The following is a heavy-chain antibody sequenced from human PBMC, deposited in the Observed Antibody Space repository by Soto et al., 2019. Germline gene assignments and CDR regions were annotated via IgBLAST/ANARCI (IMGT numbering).Heavy chain of an antibody. J-gene: IGHJ6*02. CDR2: ISSSSSYI. Sequence: EVQLVESGGGLVKPGGSLRLSCAASGFTFSTYSMNWVRQAPGKGLEWVSSISSSSSYIYYADSVKGRFTISRDNAKNSLYLQRNRLSAEDTDVYYCARYDSSGYYGPYYYYGMDVWGQGTTVTVSS. CDR1: GFTFSTYS. V-gene: IGHV3-21*01. CDR3: ARYDSSGYYGPYYYYGMDV. D-gene: IGHD3-22*01.